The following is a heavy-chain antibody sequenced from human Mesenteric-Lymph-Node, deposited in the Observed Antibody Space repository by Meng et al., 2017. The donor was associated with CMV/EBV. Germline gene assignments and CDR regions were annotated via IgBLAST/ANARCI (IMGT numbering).Heavy chain of an antibody. J-gene: IGHJ4*02. CDR1: GGSIGSNTYY. CDR3: ASPRGAPGYSNFDY. D-gene: IGHD5-18*01. CDR2: ISYSGKT. V-gene: IGHV4-39*07. Sequence: SETLSLTCIVSGGSIGSNTYYWGWIRQPPGKGLEWIGSISYSGKTYYNPSLKSRVTMSVDTSKNQFSLTLRSVTAADTAVYYCASPRGAPGYSNFDYWGQGTLVTVSS.